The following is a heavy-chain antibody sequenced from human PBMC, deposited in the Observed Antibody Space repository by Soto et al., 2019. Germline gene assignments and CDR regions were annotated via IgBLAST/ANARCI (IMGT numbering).Heavy chain of an antibody. CDR1: GFTFSSYG. Sequence: LRLSCAASGFTFSSYGMHWVRQAPGKGLEWVAVISYDGSNKYYADSVKGRFTISRDNSKNTLYLQMNSLRAEDTAVYYCAKGPMWIAARRGNWFDPWGQGTLVTVSS. CDR3: AKGPMWIAARRGNWFDP. J-gene: IGHJ5*02. V-gene: IGHV3-30*18. D-gene: IGHD6-6*01. CDR2: ISYDGSNK.